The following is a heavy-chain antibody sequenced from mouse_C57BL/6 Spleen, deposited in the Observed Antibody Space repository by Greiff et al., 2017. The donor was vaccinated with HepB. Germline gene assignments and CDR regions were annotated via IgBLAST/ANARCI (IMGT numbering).Heavy chain of an antibody. CDR3: AREYDGYYGGYYAMDY. J-gene: IGHJ4*01. V-gene: IGHV1-80*01. D-gene: IGHD2-3*01. CDR2: IYPGDGDT. CDR1: GYAFSSYW. Sequence: VQLVESGAELVKPGASVKISCKASGYAFSSYWMNWVKQRPGKGLEWIGQIYPGDGDTNYNGKFKGKATLTADKSSSTAYMQLSSLTSEDSAVYFWAREYDGYYGGYYAMDYWGQGTSVTVSS.